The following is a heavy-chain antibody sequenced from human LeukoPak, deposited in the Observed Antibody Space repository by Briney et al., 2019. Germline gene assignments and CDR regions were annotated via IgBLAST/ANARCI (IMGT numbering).Heavy chain of an antibody. V-gene: IGHV1-3*01. CDR1: GYTFSNYA. J-gene: IGHJ4*02. CDR3: ARGIWSARTVDYYLDY. Sequence: ASVKVSCKASGYTFSNYAIHWVRQAPGQRFEWMGWINAGNGHTKYSQNFQGRVTITRDSSAGTAYMELSSLTSEDTAVYYCARGIWSARTVDYYLDYWGQGTLVTVSS. CDR2: INAGNGHT. D-gene: IGHD2-21*01.